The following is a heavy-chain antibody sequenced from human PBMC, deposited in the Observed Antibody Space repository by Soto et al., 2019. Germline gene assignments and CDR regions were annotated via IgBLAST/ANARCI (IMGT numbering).Heavy chain of an antibody. CDR1: GFTFSSYS. CDR3: VRDCGRYFRSGYMDV. CDR2: INEDSSYI. J-gene: IGHJ6*03. Sequence: EVQLVESGGGLVKPGGSLRLSCAASGFTFSSYSMNWVRQAPGKGLEWVSSINEDSSYIYYAHSLRGRFTISRDNAKDSLYLQMTYLSAEDTAVYSCVRDCGRYFRSGYMDVWGDGATVTVSS. V-gene: IGHV3-21*02. D-gene: IGHD3-9*01.